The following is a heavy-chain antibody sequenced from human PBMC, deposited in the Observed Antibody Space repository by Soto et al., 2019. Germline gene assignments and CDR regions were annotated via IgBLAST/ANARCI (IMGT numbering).Heavy chain of an antibody. CDR3: AGHRDHLKSFGVGMDV. J-gene: IGHJ6*02. CDR1: GGAINNRDYY. Sequence: SEALSLTCSVSGGAINNRDYYWSWIRQHPGRGLEWIGNIFHTGSTDSNPSLMGRLTISIDTSKNEFSLKLTSVTAADTAVYYCAGHRDHLKSFGVGMDVWGPGTTVPV. V-gene: IGHV4-31*03. CDR2: IFHTGST. D-gene: IGHD3-10*01.